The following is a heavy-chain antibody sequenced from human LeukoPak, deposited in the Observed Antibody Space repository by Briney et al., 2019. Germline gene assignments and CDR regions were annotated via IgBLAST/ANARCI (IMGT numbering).Heavy chain of an antibody. CDR2: ISSSSSYI. CDR3: ARGISYYYDSSGYYGFDY. CDR1: GFTFSSYS. J-gene: IGHJ4*02. Sequence: GGSLRLSCAASGFTFSSYSMNWVRQAPGKGLEWVSSISSSSSYIYYADSVKGRFTISRDNAKNPLYLQMNSLRAEDTAVYYCARGISYYYDSSGYYGFDYWGQGTLVTVSS. D-gene: IGHD3-22*01. V-gene: IGHV3-21*01.